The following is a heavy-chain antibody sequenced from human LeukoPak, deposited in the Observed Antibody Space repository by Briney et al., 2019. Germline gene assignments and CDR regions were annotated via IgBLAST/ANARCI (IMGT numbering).Heavy chain of an antibody. CDR2: MNPNSGNT. V-gene: IGHV1-8*01. CDR3: ARGSPHYYDFWSGSFDP. CDR1: GYTFTSYD. Sequence: ASVKVSCKASGYTFTSYDINWVRQATGQGLEWMGWMNPNSGNTGYAQKFQGRVTITRNTSISTAYMELSSLRSEDTAVYYCARGSPHYYDFWSGSFDPWGQGTLVTVSS. D-gene: IGHD3-3*01. J-gene: IGHJ5*02.